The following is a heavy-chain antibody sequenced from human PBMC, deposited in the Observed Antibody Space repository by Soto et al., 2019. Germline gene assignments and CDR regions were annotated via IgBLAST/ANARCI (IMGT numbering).Heavy chain of an antibody. CDR3: ARGGFLEWLYFDY. CDR2: ISSSSNSI. CDR1: GFTFSRYS. V-gene: IGHV3-48*01. J-gene: IGHJ4*02. D-gene: IGHD3-3*01. Sequence: PGGSLRLSCAASGFTFSRYSMNWVRQAPGKGLEWVSYISSSSNSIYYADSVKGRFTISRDNAKNSLHLQMNSLRAEDTAVYYCARGGFLEWLYFDYWGQGALVTVSS.